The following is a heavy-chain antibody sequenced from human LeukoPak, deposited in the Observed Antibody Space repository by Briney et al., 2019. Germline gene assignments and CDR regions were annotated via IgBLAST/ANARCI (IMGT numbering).Heavy chain of an antibody. D-gene: IGHD3-10*01. V-gene: IGHV4-4*07. Sequence: PSETLSLTCTVSGDSINSFYWSWIRQPAGKGLEWIGRIYTSGSTNYSPSLKSRVTMSVDTSKNQFSLKLSSVTAADTAVYYCARGYGLATKEAFDVWGHGTMVTVSS. CDR3: ARGYGLATKEAFDV. J-gene: IGHJ3*01. CDR1: GDSINSFY. CDR2: IYTSGST.